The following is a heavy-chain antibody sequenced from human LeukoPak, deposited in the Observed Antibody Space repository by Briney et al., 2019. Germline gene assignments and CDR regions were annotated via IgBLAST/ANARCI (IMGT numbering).Heavy chain of an antibody. Sequence: GGSLRLSCAASGFTFSSYAMGWVRQAPGKGLEWVSSISGSDGTTYYADSVKGLFTLSRDNSQYTLSLQMNSLRDDDTAVYYCAKVDNGKYAHHDFWGQGTLVTVSS. CDR1: GFTFSSYA. V-gene: IGHV3-23*01. D-gene: IGHD1-1*01. CDR2: ISGSDGTT. CDR3: AKVDNGKYAHHDF. J-gene: IGHJ4*02.